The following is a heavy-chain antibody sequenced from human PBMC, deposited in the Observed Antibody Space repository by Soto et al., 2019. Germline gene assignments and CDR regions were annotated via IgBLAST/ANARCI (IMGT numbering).Heavy chain of an antibody. CDR2: IGGSGGST. CDR3: AKTAETVAGTVYGY. J-gene: IGHJ4*02. CDR1: GFTFSNYA. V-gene: IGHV3-23*01. Sequence: VGSLRLSCAASGFTFSNYAMGWVRQAPGRGLEWVSGIGGSGGSTYADSVKGRFTISRDNSKTTLYLQMNSLRAEDTAVYYCAKTAETVAGTVYGYWGQGTLVTVSS. D-gene: IGHD6-19*01.